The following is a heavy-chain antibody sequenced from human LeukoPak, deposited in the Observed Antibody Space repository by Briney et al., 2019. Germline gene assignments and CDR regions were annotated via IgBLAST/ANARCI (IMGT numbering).Heavy chain of an antibody. J-gene: IGHJ4*02. Sequence: PGGSLRLSCAASGFTFSSYGMHWVRQAPAKGLEWVAVIWYDGSNKYYADSVKGRFTISRDNSKNTLYLQMNSLRAEDTAVYYCAGTSPSMVANFDYWGQGTLVTVSS. CDR3: AGTSPSMVANFDY. V-gene: IGHV3-33*01. CDR2: IWYDGSNK. D-gene: IGHD5-12*01. CDR1: GFTFSSYG.